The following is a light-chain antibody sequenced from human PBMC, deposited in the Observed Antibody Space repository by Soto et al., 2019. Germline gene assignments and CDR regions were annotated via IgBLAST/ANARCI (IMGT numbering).Light chain of an antibody. CDR2: GNN. V-gene: IGLV1-40*01. CDR1: RSNIGSGFD. CDR3: QSYDNSLRVL. J-gene: IGLJ2*01. Sequence: QSVLTQPPSVSGAPAQSVTIPCTGSRSNIGSGFDVHWYQQVPGTAPKLLIFGNNNRPSGVPDRFSGSKSGSSASLAIAGLQAEDEADYFCQSYDNSLRVLFGGGTKLTVL.